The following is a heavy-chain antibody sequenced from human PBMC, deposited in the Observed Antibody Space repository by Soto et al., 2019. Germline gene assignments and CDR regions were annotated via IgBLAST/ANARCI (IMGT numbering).Heavy chain of an antibody. Sequence: EVQLLESGGGFIQPGGSLRLSCAASGFTFSSSAMSWVRQAPGKGLEWVSAIAGSGGSTYYADSVKGRFTISRDNSKTTLYVQMNSLRAEDTAIYYCAKSGGVIPYWGQGTLVTVSS. CDR2: IAGSGGST. V-gene: IGHV3-23*01. CDR1: GFTFSSSA. CDR3: AKSGGVIPY. J-gene: IGHJ4*02. D-gene: IGHD3-16*01.